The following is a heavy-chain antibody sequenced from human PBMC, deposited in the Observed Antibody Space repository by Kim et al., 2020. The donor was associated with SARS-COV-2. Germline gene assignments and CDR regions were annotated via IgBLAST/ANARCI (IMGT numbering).Heavy chain of an antibody. D-gene: IGHD3-22*01. J-gene: IGHJ3*01. CDR3: ARGLYYSSTSGRVGASFVL. CDR1: GFIFSSYV. CDR2: ISHDEINQ. V-gene: IGHV3-30*04. Sequence: GGTLRLSCAASGFIFSSYVIHWFRQAPGKGLERVAVISHDEINQYYADSVKGRFTVSRDNSRNTLYLQINILRTEDTAVYYCARGLYYSSTSGRVGASFVLWGQGTLVSVSS.